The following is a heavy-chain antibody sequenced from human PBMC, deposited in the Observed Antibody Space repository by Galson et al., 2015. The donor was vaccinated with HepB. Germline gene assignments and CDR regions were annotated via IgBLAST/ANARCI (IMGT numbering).Heavy chain of an antibody. CDR2: IYYSGVT. Sequence: TLSLTCTVSGGSISSRSYYWGWIRQPPGKGLEWIGTIYYSGVTYYKLSLKIRVTISVDTSKNQFSLKLSSVTAADTAVYYCGRWYTSGWYLGRIDYWGQGTLVSVSS. V-gene: IGHV4-39*01. CDR1: GGSISSRSYY. D-gene: IGHD6-19*01. J-gene: IGHJ4*02. CDR3: GRWYTSGWYLGRIDY.